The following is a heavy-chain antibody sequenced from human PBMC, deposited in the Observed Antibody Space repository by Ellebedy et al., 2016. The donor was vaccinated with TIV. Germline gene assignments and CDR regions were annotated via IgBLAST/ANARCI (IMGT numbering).Heavy chain of an antibody. D-gene: IGHD2/OR15-2a*01. Sequence: GESLKISCAGSGFTVRTNYMNWVRQVPGKGLEWVSLINSDDSTNYADSVKGQFTISRDTSKNTIYLQMNSLRAEDTAIYYCTRSKNSRAFAIWGQGTLVTVSS. J-gene: IGHJ3*02. CDR2: INSDDST. CDR3: TRSKNSRAFAI. V-gene: IGHV3-53*01. CDR1: GFTVRTNY.